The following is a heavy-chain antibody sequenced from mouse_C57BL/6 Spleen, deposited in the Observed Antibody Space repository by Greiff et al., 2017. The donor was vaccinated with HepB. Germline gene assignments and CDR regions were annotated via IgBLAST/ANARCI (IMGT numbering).Heavy chain of an antibody. CDR3: AWGFTDGSHWDFDV. CDR1: GFTFSDYG. V-gene: IGHV5-17*01. Sequence: EVQLLESGGGLVKPGGSLKLSCAASGFTFSDYGMHWVRQAPEKGLEWVAYISSGSSTIYYADTVKGRFTISRDNAKNTLFLQMISLRSEDTAVYYCAWGFTDGSHWDFDVWGPGTTVTVSS. D-gene: IGHD2-3*01. J-gene: IGHJ1*01. CDR2: ISSGSSTI.